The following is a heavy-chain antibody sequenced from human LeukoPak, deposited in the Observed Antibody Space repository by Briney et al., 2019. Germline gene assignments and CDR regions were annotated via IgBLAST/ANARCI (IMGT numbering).Heavy chain of an antibody. J-gene: IGHJ4*02. CDR1: GFTFDDYA. CDR3: ARETHPVATIYFFDY. D-gene: IGHD5-24*01. Sequence: GGSLRLSCAASGFTFDDYAMHWVRQAPGKGLEWVSLISRDSGTTYSADSLKGRFTISRDNSKNSLYLQMNSLRTEDSALYYCARETHPVATIYFFDYWGQGTLVTVS. CDR2: ISRDSGTT. V-gene: IGHV3-43*02.